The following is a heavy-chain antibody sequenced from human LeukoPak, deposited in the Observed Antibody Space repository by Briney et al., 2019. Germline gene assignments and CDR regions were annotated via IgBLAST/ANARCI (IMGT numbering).Heavy chain of an antibody. V-gene: IGHV1-69*13. Sequence: SVTVSCTASGGTFISYAISWVRQAPGQGLEWMGGIIPIFGTANYAQKFQGRVTITADESTSTAYMELSSLRSEDTAVYYCARGDFWSGYDLANYYYGMDVWGQGTTVTVSS. CDR1: GGTFISYA. D-gene: IGHD3-3*01. J-gene: IGHJ6*02. CDR2: IIPIFGTA. CDR3: ARGDFWSGYDLANYYYGMDV.